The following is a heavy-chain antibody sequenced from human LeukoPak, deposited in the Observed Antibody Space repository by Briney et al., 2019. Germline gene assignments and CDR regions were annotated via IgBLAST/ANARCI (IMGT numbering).Heavy chain of an antibody. J-gene: IGHJ4*02. Sequence: GASVKVSCKASGGTFSSYAISWVRQAPGQGLEWMGGIIPIFGTANYAQKFQGRVMITADESTSTAYMELSSLRSEDTAVYYCARDRQYSSSSYDYWGQGTLVTVSS. CDR3: ARDRQYSSSSYDY. V-gene: IGHV1-69*13. CDR2: IIPIFGTA. D-gene: IGHD6-6*01. CDR1: GGTFSSYA.